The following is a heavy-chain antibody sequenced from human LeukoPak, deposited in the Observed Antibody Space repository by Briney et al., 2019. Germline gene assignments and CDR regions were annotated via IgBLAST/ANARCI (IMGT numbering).Heavy chain of an antibody. CDR3: AKRSGSYASGYFDY. CDR2: ISYDGSNK. J-gene: IGHJ4*02. Sequence: GGSLRLSCAASGFTFSRYAMHWVRQAPGKGLEWVAVISYDGSNKYYADSVKGRFTISRDNSKNTLYLQMNSLRAEDTAVYYCAKRSGSYASGYFDYWGQGTLVTVSS. D-gene: IGHD1-26*01. V-gene: IGHV3-30-3*02. CDR1: GFTFSRYA.